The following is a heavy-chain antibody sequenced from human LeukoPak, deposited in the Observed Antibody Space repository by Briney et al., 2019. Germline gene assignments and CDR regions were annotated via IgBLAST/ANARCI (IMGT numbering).Heavy chain of an antibody. CDR1: GGSISSYY. V-gene: IGHV4-4*07. D-gene: IGHD4-17*01. Sequence: SETLSLTCTVSGGSISSYYWSWIRQPAGKGLEWIGRIDKGGRTNYNPTLKSRVTMSVDTSKNQFSLKLNSMTAADTAVYYCAREYGDFDYWGQGTLVTVSS. CDR2: IDKGGRT. J-gene: IGHJ4*02. CDR3: AREYGDFDY.